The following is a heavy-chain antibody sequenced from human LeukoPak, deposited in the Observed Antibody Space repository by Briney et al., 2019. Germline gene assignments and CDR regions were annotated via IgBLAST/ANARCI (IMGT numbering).Heavy chain of an antibody. J-gene: IGHJ4*02. D-gene: IGHD3-3*01. CDR1: GFTFSRFA. CDR3: AKDLTSGYYMEGFDS. CDR2: ITKTSGST. V-gene: IGHV3-23*01. Sequence: GGSLRLSCAASGFTFSRFAMSWVPQAPGKGLEWVSGITKTSGSTYYADSGKGRFTISRDNSKKTVYLQMSSLRAEDTAVYYCAKDLTSGYYMEGFDSWGQGTLVTVSS.